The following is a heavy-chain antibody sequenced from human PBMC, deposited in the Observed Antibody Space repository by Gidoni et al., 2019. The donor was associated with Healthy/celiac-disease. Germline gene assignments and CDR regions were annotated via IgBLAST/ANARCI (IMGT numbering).Heavy chain of an antibody. CDR3: ASVMPTYYYDSSGYGYFDY. CDR1: GFTFSSYS. V-gene: IGHV3-48*02. J-gene: IGHJ4*02. Sequence: EVQLVESGGGLVQPGGSLSLSCAASGFTFSSYSMNWVRQAPGKGLEWVSYISSSSSTIYYADSVKGRFTISRDNAKNSLYLQMNSLRDEDTAVYYCASVMPTYYYDSSGYGYFDYWGQGTLVTVSS. CDR2: ISSSSSTI. D-gene: IGHD3-22*01.